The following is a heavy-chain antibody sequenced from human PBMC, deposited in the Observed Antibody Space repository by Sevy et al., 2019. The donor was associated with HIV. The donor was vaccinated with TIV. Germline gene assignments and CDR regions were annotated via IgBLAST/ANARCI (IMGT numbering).Heavy chain of an antibody. Sequence: ASVKVSCKASGYTFTSYDINWVRQATGQGLEWMGWMNPNSGNTGYAQKFQGRVTMTRNTSTSTAYMELSSLRSEDTAVYYCSRDTYYYDSSGYFIFDSWGQGTLVTVSS. D-gene: IGHD3-22*01. CDR1: GYTFTSYD. CDR3: SRDTYYYDSSGYFIFDS. V-gene: IGHV1-8*01. CDR2: MNPNSGNT. J-gene: IGHJ4*02.